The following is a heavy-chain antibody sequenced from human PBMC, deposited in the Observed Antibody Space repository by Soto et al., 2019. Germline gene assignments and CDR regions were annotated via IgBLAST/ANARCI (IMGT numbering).Heavy chain of an antibody. J-gene: IGHJ6*02. Sequence: QVQLVQSGAEVKKPGASVKVSCKASGYTFTGYYMHWVRQAPGQGLEWMGWINPNSGGTNYAQKFQGWVTMTRDTSISTAYMGLSRLRSDDTAVYYCARGGLRLELRDYYYGMDVWGQGTTVTVSS. CDR1: GYTFTGYY. CDR2: INPNSGGT. V-gene: IGHV1-2*04. D-gene: IGHD1-7*01. CDR3: ARGGLRLELRDYYYGMDV.